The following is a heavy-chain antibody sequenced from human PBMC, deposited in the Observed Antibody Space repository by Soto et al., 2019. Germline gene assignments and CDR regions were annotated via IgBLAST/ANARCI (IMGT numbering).Heavy chain of an antibody. CDR3: ARHLGYCSGGSCYYYYYYGMDV. J-gene: IGHJ6*02. D-gene: IGHD2-15*01. CDR1: GFTFSSYW. Sequence: EVQLVESGGGWVQPGGSLRPSCEPPGFTFSSYWMSWVRQPPGKGLAWVANINQDGSEKYYVDSVKGRFTISRAKAKNSLFPQMNSLRAEDTAVYYCARHLGYCSGGSCYYYYYYGMDVWGQGTTVTVSS. CDR2: INQDGSEK. V-gene: IGHV3-7*03.